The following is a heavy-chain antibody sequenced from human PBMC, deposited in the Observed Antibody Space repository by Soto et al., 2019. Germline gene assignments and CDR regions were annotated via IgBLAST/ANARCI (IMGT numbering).Heavy chain of an antibody. CDR3: AVSYTNPPFFHX. J-gene: IGHJ4*02. V-gene: IGHV4-59*01. CDR1: GGSISSYY. Sequence: PSETLSLTCTVSGGSISSYYWNWIRQPPGKGLEYIWSTSHSGTTNYNPSLRSRVTISVDTSKNQFSLKLRSVTAADTAVYYCAVSYTNPPFFHXWGQGTLLTVSX. D-gene: IGHD2-2*02. CDR2: TSHSGTT.